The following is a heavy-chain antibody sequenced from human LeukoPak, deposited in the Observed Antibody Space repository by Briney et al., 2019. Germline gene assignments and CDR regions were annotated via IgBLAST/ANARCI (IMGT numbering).Heavy chain of an antibody. Sequence: GGSLRLSCAASGFTFSSYSMNWVRQAPGKGLEWVSYISSSSSTIYYADSVKGRFTISRDNAKNSLYLQMNSLRAEDTAVYYCARAGRKSRGVDLVRKKETGYYYYMDVWGKGTTVTVSS. J-gene: IGHJ6*03. D-gene: IGHD3-10*02. CDR1: GFTFSSYS. V-gene: IGHV3-48*01. CDR2: ISSSSSTI. CDR3: ARAGRKSRGVDLVRKKETGYYYYMDV.